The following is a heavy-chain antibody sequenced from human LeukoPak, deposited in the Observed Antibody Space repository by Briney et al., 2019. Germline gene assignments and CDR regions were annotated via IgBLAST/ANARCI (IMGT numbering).Heavy chain of an antibody. D-gene: IGHD4-17*01. V-gene: IGHV4-4*07. CDR1: GGSISSYY. Sequence: SETLSLTCTVSGGSISSYYWSWLRQPAGEGLEWIGRIYTSGSTNYNTPLKSRVTMSVVTSKHPFSLKLSSVTAADTAVYYCARSTTPPKQMTTVTTAFDIWGQGTMVTVSS. CDR2: IYTSGST. CDR3: ARSTTPPKQMTTVTTAFDI. J-gene: IGHJ3*02.